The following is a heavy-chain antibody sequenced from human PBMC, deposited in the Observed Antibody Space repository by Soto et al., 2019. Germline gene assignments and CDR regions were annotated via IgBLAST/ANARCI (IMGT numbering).Heavy chain of an antibody. J-gene: IGHJ4*02. Sequence: GESLKISCKGSGYSFTSYWSGWVRQMPGKGLEWMGIIYPGDSDTRYSPSFQGQVTISADKSISTAYLQWSSLKASDTAMYYCARMRYSSSWYNDYWGQGTXVTVSS. CDR1: GYSFTSYW. CDR2: IYPGDSDT. CDR3: ARMRYSSSWYNDY. D-gene: IGHD6-13*01. V-gene: IGHV5-51*01.